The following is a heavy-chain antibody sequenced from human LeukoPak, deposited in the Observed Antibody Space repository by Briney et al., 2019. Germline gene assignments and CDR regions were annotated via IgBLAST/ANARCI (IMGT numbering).Heavy chain of an antibody. D-gene: IGHD3-10*01. CDR1: GGSISSGGYY. Sequence: PSQTLSLTCTVSGGSISSGGYYWSWIRQPPGKGLEWSGYIYHSGSTYYNPSLKSRLTISVDRSKNQFSLKLSSVTAADTAVYYCARDHYGSGYAFDIWGQGTMVTVSS. J-gene: IGHJ3*02. V-gene: IGHV4-30-2*01. CDR3: ARDHYGSGYAFDI. CDR2: IYHSGST.